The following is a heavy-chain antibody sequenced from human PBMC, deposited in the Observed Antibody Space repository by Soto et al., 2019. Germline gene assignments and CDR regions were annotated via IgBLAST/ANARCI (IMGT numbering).Heavy chain of an antibody. Sequence: EVQLVESGGGLVQPGGSLRLSCAASGFTLSSYSMQWVRQAPGKGLEWVSYMSGSGGTIYYADSVKGRFTISRDNAKNSLSVQMNSLTDEDTAVYFWARETGLRSSVWSYYFDFWCQGTRVSGSS. J-gene: IGHJ4*02. CDR1: GFTLSSYS. CDR2: MSGSGGTI. CDR3: ARETGLRSSVWSYYFDF. V-gene: IGHV3-48*02. D-gene: IGHD6-19*01.